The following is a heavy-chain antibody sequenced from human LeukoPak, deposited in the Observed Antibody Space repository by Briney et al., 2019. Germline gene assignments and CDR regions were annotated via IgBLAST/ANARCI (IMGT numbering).Heavy chain of an antibody. CDR2: IIISGTTI. Sequence: WVSYIIISGTTIYYADSVKGRFTISRDNAKNSLYLQMNSLRAEDTAVYYCARVATVTSVDYWGQGTLVTVSS. V-gene: IGHV3-11*04. J-gene: IGHJ4*02. CDR3: ARVATVTSVDY. D-gene: IGHD4-17*01.